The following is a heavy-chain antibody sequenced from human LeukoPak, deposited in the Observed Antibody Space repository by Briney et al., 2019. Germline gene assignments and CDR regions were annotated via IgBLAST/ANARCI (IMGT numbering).Heavy chain of an antibody. CDR1: AYSISSDYY. D-gene: IGHD3-3*01. CDR3: ARSWKEVTTFGVVIRRSNYYYMDV. Sequence: SETLSLTCTVSAYSISSDYYWGWIRQSPGKGLEWIGSIHHSGNTYYNPSLKSRVTISVDTSKNQFSLKLSSVTAADTAVYYCARSWKEVTTFGVVIRRSNYYYMDVWGKGTTVTVSS. J-gene: IGHJ6*03. V-gene: IGHV4-38-2*02. CDR2: IHHSGNT.